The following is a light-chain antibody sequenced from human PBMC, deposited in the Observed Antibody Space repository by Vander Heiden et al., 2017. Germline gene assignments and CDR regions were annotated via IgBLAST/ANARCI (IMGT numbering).Light chain of an antibody. V-gene: IGKV1-5*03. CDR3: QQYNSYSPT. Sequence: DIQMTQSPSTLSASVGDRVTITCRASQSISSWLAWYQQKPRKAPKLLIYKASSLESGVPSRFSGSGSGKEFTLTISSLQPDDFATYYCQQYNSYSPTFGQGTKLEIK. J-gene: IGKJ2*01. CDR1: QSISSW. CDR2: KAS.